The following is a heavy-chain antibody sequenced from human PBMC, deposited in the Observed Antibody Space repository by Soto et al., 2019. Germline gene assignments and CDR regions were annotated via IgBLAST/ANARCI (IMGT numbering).Heavy chain of an antibody. J-gene: IGHJ5*01. D-gene: IGHD2-2*01. CDR2: ISSSTSYV. Sequence: EVQLVDSGGGLVKPGGSLRLSCAASGFTFSRYGMNWLRQAPGKGLEWVASISSSTSYVYYAGSVKGRFSTSRDNAKNILYLEMYALRTEDTAVYYCARDPSEGRVGNWFESWGQGTLVTVSS. V-gene: IGHV3-21*06. CDR1: GFTFSRYG. CDR3: ARDPSEGRVGNWFES.